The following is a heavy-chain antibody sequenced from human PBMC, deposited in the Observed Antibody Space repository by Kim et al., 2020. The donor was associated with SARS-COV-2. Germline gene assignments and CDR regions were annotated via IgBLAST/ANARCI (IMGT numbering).Heavy chain of an antibody. CDR2: INPNSGGT. CDR1: GYTFTGYY. J-gene: IGHJ5*02. V-gene: IGHV1-2*02. Sequence: ASVKVSCKASGYTFTGYYMHWVRQAPGQGLEWMGWINPNSGGTNYAQKFQGRVTMTRDTSISTAYMELSRLRSDDTAVYYCAREGLARRVTVGRNWFDPWGQGTLVTVSS. D-gene: IGHD6-19*01. CDR3: AREGLARRVTVGRNWFDP.